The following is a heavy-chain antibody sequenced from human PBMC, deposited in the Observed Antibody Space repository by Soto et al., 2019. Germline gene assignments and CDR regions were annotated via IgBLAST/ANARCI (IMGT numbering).Heavy chain of an antibody. CDR3: AREAYYYDSSGYSDLFDP. CDR1: GFTFSSYS. Sequence: PGGSLRLSCAASGFTFSSYSMNWVRQAPGKGLEWVSSISSSSSYIYYADSVKGRFTISRDNAKNSLYLQMNSLRAEDTAVYYCAREAYYYDSSGYSDLFDPWGQGTLVTVSS. J-gene: IGHJ5*02. V-gene: IGHV3-21*01. CDR2: ISSSSSYI. D-gene: IGHD3-22*01.